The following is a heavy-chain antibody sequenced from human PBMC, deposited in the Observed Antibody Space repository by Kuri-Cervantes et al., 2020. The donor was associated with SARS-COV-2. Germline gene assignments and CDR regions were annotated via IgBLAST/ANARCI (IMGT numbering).Heavy chain of an antibody. CDR3: ARALKGQIDAFDI. V-gene: IGHV4-38-2*02. CDR1: GYSISGSYY. CDR2: IYHSGST. Sequence: GSLSLSCSVSGYSISGSYYWGWIRQPPGKGQEWIGSIYHSGSTYYNPYLKSRVTISVDTSKTQFSLRLSSLTAADTAVYYCARALKGQIDAFDIWGQGTMVTVSS. J-gene: IGHJ3*02.